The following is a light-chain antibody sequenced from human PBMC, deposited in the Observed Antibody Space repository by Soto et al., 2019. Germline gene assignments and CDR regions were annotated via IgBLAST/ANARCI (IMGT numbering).Light chain of an antibody. V-gene: IGLV6-57*02. J-gene: IGLJ2*01. CDR3: QSYDSSNHVV. CDR1: SGSIASNY. CDR2: EDN. Sequence: NFMLTQPHSVSESPGKTVTISGTGSSGSIASNYVQWYQQRPGSAPTTVIYEDNQRPSGVPDRFSGSIDSSSNSASLTISGLKTEDEADYYCQSYDSSNHVVFGGGTKLTVL.